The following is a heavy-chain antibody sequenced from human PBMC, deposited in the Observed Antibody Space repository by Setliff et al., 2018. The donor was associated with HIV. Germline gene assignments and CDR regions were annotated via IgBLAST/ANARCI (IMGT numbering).Heavy chain of an antibody. CDR3: ARVPYRSAWFSGGHDAFDI. D-gene: IGHD6-19*01. V-gene: IGHV1-18*01. Sequence: ASVKVSCQAPGYTFTRYGISWVRQAPGQGLEWMGWISGYNGNTKYVQKLQGRVTMTTDTSTSTVYMELRSLRSDDTAVYYCARVPYRSAWFSGGHDAFDIWGQGTMVTVSS. CDR1: GYTFTRYG. CDR2: ISGYNGNT. J-gene: IGHJ3*02.